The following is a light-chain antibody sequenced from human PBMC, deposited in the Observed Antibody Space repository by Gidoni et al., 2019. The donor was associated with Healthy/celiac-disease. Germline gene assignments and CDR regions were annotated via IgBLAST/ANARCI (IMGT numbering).Light chain of an antibody. V-gene: IGLV2-8*01. CDR2: EVS. Sequence: QSALPQPPSASGSPGQSVTISCTGTSSDVGVYNYVSWYQQHPGKAPKLMIYEVSKRPSGVPDRFSGSKSGNTASLTVSGLQAEDEADYYCSSYAGSNVVVFGGGTKLTVL. CDR3: SSYAGSNVVV. J-gene: IGLJ2*01. CDR1: SSDVGVYNY.